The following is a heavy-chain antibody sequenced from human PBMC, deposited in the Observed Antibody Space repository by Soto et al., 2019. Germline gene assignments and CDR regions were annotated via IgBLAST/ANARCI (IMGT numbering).Heavy chain of an antibody. CDR2: ISYDGSDR. CDR1: GFTFSSHD. D-gene: IGHD4-17*01. CDR3: APTVISFFDY. Sequence: QVQLVESGGGVVQPGRSLRLSCAASGFTFSSHDMNWVRQAPGKGLEWVAVISYDGSDRYYADSVKGRFTISRDNSKNPLALQMNSLRAEDTAVYYCAPTVISFFDYWGQGTLVTVSS. V-gene: IGHV3-30*03. J-gene: IGHJ4*02.